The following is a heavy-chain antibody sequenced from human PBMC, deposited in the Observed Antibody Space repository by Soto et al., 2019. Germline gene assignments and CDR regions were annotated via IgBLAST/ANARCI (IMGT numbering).Heavy chain of an antibody. J-gene: IGHJ4*02. CDR2: ISSSSSTI. Sequence: PGGSLRLSCAASGFTFSSYSMNWVRQAPGKGLEWASYISSSSSTIYYADSVKGRFTISRDNAKNSLYLQMNSLRAEDTAVYYCARDLNLGSFDYWGQGTLVTVSS. CDR3: ARDLNLGSFDY. CDR1: GFTFSSYS. V-gene: IGHV3-48*01.